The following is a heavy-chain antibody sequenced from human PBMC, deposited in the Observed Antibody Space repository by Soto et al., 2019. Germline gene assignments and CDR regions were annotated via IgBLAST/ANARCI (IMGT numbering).Heavy chain of an antibody. CDR1: GYTFTSYY. CDR3: AREGVKTYYYGSGTPDY. D-gene: IGHD3-10*01. CDR2: INPSGGST. J-gene: IGHJ4*02. V-gene: IGHV1-46*01. Sequence: ASVKVSCKASGYTFTSYYMHWVRQAPGQGLEWMGIINPSGGSTSYAQKFQGRVTMTRDTSTSTVYMELSSLRSEDTAVYYCAREGVKTYYYGSGTPDYWGQGTLVTVSS.